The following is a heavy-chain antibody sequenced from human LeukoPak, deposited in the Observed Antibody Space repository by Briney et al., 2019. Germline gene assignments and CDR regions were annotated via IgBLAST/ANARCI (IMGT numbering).Heavy chain of an antibody. D-gene: IGHD6-13*01. CDR1: GFTVSSNY. CDR3: AREPGIAAERSYY. CDR2: IYSGGST. V-gene: IGHV3-66*01. Sequence: GGSLRLSCAASGFTVSSNYMSWVCQAPGKGLEWVSVIYSGGSTYYADSVKGRFTISRDNSKNTLYLQMNSLRAEDAAVYYCAREPGIAAERSYYWGQGTLVTVSS. J-gene: IGHJ4*02.